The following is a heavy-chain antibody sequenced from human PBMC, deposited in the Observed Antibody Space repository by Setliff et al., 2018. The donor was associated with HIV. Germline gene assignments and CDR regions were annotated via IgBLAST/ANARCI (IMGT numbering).Heavy chain of an antibody. CDR1: GFSFRSYA. CDR3: VRYTRGYRYYFDY. V-gene: IGHV3-7*05. CDR2: IHQHGSEK. D-gene: IGHD5-12*01. Sequence: GGSLRLSCAASGFSFRSYAVSWVRQAPGQGLEWVANIHQHGSEKYYVDSVKGRFSISRDNAENSLYLQMNSLRAEDTAIYYCVRYTRGYRYYFDYWGQGTLVTVSS. J-gene: IGHJ4*02.